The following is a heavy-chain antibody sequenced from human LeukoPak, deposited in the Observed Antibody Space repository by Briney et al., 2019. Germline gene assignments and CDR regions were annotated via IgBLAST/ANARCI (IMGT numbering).Heavy chain of an antibody. CDR3: AKDSSRYYDFWSGYFYYYYYMDV. Sequence: GGSLRLSCAASGFTFSSYGMHWVRQAPGKGLEWVAFIRYDGSNKYYADSVKGRFTISRDNSKNTLYLQMNSLRAEDTAVYYCAKDSSRYYDFWSGYFYYYYYMDVWGKGTTVTVSS. J-gene: IGHJ6*03. D-gene: IGHD3-3*01. V-gene: IGHV3-30*02. CDR1: GFTFSSYG. CDR2: IRYDGSNK.